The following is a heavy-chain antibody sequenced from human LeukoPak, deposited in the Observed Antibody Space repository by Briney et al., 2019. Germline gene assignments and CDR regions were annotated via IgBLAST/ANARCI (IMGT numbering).Heavy chain of an antibody. Sequence: GGSLRLSCAASGFTFSSYGTHWVRQAPGKGLEWVAAISYDGSNKYYADSVKGRFSVSRDNSKNTLYLQMNSLRPEDTAVYYCARDHQLQNGNWFDPWGQGTLVTVSS. D-gene: IGHD2-2*01. V-gene: IGHV3-30*03. CDR1: GFTFSSYG. J-gene: IGHJ5*02. CDR3: ARDHQLQNGNWFDP. CDR2: ISYDGSNK.